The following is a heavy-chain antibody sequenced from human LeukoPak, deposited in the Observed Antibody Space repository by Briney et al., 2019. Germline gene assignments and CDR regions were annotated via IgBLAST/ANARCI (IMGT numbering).Heavy chain of an antibody. CDR1: GSSINNNF. J-gene: IGHJ4*01. CDR2: IYSTGSA. V-gene: IGHV4-59*08. D-gene: IGHD3-22*01. Sequence: PSETLSLTCTVSGSSINNNFWTWIRQPPGKGLEWIGHIYSTGSANRNPSLKSRVLISGDTSKNQISLKLTSVTAADTAVYFCARHRDYYDTWGHGTLVTVSS. CDR3: ARHRDYYDT.